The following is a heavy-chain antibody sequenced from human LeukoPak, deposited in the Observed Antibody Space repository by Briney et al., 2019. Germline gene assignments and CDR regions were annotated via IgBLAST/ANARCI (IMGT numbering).Heavy chain of an antibody. Sequence: ASVKVSCKASGYTFTSYDINWVRQATGQGLEWMGWMNPNSGNTGYARKFQGRVTMTRNTSISTAYMELSSLRSEDTAVYYCARGPTDNWNVDNWFDPWGQGTLVTVSS. D-gene: IGHD1-1*01. J-gene: IGHJ5*02. CDR3: ARGPTDNWNVDNWFDP. CDR2: MNPNSGNT. V-gene: IGHV1-8*01. CDR1: GYTFTSYD.